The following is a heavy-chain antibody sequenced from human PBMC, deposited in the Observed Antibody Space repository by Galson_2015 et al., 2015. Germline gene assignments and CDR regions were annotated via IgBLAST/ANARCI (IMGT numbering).Heavy chain of an antibody. CDR1: GFTFSSYS. D-gene: IGHD4-17*01. CDR2: ISSSSSTI. Sequence: SLRLSCAASGFTFSSYSMNWVRQAPGKGLEWVSYISSSSSTIYYADSVKGRFTISRDNAKNSLYLQMNSLRDEDTAVYYCAREMVLLHDGDYVPPFDYWGQGTLATVSS. V-gene: IGHV3-48*02. CDR3: AREMVLLHDGDYVPPFDY. J-gene: IGHJ4*02.